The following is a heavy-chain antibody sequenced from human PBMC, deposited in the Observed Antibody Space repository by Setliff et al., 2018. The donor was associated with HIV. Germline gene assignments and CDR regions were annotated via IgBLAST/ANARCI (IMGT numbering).Heavy chain of an antibody. CDR1: GASIRSFH. Sequence: SETLSLTCTVSGASIRSFHWSWIRQPPGKGLEWIGYIYYSGSANYTPSLKSRVTISLDTSKSQFSLKLSSVTAADTAMYYCARVLDYYDSSPYYFVYWGQGTLVTVSS. J-gene: IGHJ4*02. V-gene: IGHV4-59*01. D-gene: IGHD3-22*01. CDR2: IYYSGSA. CDR3: ARVLDYYDSSPYYFVY.